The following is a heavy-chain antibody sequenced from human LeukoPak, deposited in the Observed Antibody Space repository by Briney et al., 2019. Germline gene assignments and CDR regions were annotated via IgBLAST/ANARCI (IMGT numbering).Heavy chain of an antibody. V-gene: IGHV4-34*01. J-gene: IGHJ4*02. CDR2: INHSGGT. D-gene: IGHD3-22*01. Sequence: PSETLSLTCAVYGGSFSGYYWSWIRQPPGKGLEWIGEINHSGGTNYNPSLKSRVTISVDTSKNQFSLKLSSVTAADTAVYYCARGRGLLYYDSSGYSYYFDYWGQGTLVTVSS. CDR1: GGSFSGYY. CDR3: ARGRGLLYYDSSGYSYYFDY.